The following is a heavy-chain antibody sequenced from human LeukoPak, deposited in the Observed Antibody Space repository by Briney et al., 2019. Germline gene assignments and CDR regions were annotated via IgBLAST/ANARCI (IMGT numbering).Heavy chain of an antibody. Sequence: GGSLRLSCAASGFTFSRYWMSWVRQAPGKGLEWVANIKEDGSDKYYVDSVKGRFTISRDNAKKSLYLQMNSLRDEDTAVYYCARDQVLAMIGVLQGAFDIWGQGTMVTVSS. D-gene: IGHD3-22*01. CDR1: GFTFSRYW. J-gene: IGHJ3*02. CDR3: ARDQVLAMIGVLQGAFDI. V-gene: IGHV3-7*01. CDR2: IKEDGSDK.